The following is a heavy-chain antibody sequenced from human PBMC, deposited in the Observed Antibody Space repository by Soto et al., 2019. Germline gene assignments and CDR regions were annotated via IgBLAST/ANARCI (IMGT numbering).Heavy chain of an antibody. J-gene: IGHJ4*02. CDR3: PNRNRSSGYLYSFDS. CDR2: ISGSGGST. D-gene: IGHD5-12*01. Sequence: GGSLRLSCASSGFTFSSCAMSGVRQAPGKGLEWVAAISGSGGSTYYADSVKCRFTISRDSSKNTVYLQMNSLRAEDTAVYYCPNRNRSSGYLYSFDSWGQASLVNVSS. V-gene: IGHV3-23*01. CDR1: GFTFSSCA.